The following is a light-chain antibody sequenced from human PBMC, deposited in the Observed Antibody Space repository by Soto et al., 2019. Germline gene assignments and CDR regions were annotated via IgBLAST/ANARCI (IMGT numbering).Light chain of an antibody. J-gene: IGKJ3*01. Sequence: EIVLTQSPGTLSLSPGDRATLSCRASQSVSSSYLAWYQQRPGPAPRLLIFGASYRATGVPDRFSGSGSATDFTPTINRLEPEDFAVYYCQHYSSSPPEFTFGPGTKVDSK. CDR3: QHYSSSPPEFT. CDR2: GAS. CDR1: QSVSSSY. V-gene: IGKV3-20*01.